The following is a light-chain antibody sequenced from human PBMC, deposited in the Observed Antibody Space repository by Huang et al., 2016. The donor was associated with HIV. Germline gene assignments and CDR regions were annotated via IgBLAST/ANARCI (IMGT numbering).Light chain of an antibody. J-gene: IGKJ2*01. Sequence: DMVMTQSPGTLSVSPGERATLSCRASQSVKTNLAWYQQKPGQAPRLLIPGVSTRDTGVPASFSGNGSETEFTLTITSEQSEDSAVYYCQQYNNWPPYDFGQGTKLEIK. CDR2: GVS. CDR1: QSVKTN. V-gene: IGKV3-15*01. CDR3: QQYNNWPPYD.